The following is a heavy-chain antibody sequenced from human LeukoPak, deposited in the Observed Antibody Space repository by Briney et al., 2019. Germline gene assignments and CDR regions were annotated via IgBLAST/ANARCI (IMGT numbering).Heavy chain of an antibody. Sequence: GGALRLSCAPRGYTLRGYAMSWVRQALGKGLEWVSTVSVNGDSEYYADSVKGGFTISRIYCNNSLFLLMHSMSGESSAVYYCATDREGCPSAYYLDGGQGTLIAVAS. V-gene: IGHV3-23*01. CDR2: VSVNGDSE. J-gene: IGHJ4*02. CDR3: ATDREGCPSAYYLD. D-gene: IGHD3-22*01. CDR1: GYTLRGYA.